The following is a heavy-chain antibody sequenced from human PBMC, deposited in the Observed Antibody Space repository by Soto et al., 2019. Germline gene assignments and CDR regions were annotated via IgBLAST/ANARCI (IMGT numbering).Heavy chain of an antibody. CDR2: ISWNSGSI. CDR3: AKDMRLFRGYFAAFHT. V-gene: IGHV3-9*01. D-gene: IGHD3-10*01. J-gene: IGHJ3*02. Sequence: EVQLVESGGGLVQTGRSLRLSCAASGFTFDDYAMHWVRQAPGKGLEWVSGISWNSGSIGYADSVKGRFTISRDNAKNSLYLQMNSPSAEDTDLYYCAKDMRLFRGYFAAFHTWGKATMVTVSS. CDR1: GFTFDDYA.